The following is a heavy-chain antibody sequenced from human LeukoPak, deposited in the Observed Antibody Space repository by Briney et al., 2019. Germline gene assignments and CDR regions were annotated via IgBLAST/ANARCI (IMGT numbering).Heavy chain of an antibody. D-gene: IGHD2-2*03. CDR3: ARGVDIVVVPAAIHP. CDR2: INPSGGST. CDR1: GYTFTSYY. V-gene: IGHV1-46*03. J-gene: IGHJ5*02. Sequence: ASVKVSYKASGYTFTSYYMHWVRQAPGQGLEWMGIINPSGGSTSYAQKFQGRVTMTRDTSTSTVYMELSSLRSEDTAVYYCARGVDIVVVPAAIHPWGQGTLVTVSS.